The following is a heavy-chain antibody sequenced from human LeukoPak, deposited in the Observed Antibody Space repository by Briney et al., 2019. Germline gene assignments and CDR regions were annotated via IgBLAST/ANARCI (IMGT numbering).Heavy chain of an antibody. CDR3: ARVYSSSYYFDY. CDR2: IYHSGST. D-gene: IGHD6-6*01. J-gene: IGHJ4*02. Sequence: SETLSLTCAVSGGSISSSNWWGWVRQPPGKGLEWIGEIYHSGSTNYNPSLKSRVTISLDTSKNQFSLKLSSVTAADTAVYYCARVYSSSYYFDYWGQGTLVTVSS. V-gene: IGHV4-4*02. CDR1: GGSISSSNW.